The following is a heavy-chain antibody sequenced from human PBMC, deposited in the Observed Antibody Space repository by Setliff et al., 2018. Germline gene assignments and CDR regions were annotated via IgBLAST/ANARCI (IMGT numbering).Heavy chain of an antibody. CDR3: ARDPGVHSGTWCLDS. CDR2: VSFFGSA. V-gene: IGHV4-39*07. J-gene: IGHJ4*02. Sequence: GSLRLSCAASGFSFSDYYMSWVRQAPGKGLEWIGSVSFFGSAYYNPSPQSRGAISLDPSRNQFSLELSSVTAADTAVYYCARDPGVHSGTWCLDSWGQGTQVTVSS. CDR1: GFSFSDYY. D-gene: IGHD2-8*01.